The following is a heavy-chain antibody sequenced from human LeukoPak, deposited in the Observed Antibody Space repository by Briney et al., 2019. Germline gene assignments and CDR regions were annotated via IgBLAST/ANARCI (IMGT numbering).Heavy chain of an antibody. J-gene: IGHJ4*02. CDR1: GGSISSYY. CDR2: IYYSGST. CDR3: ARHEEYSSGWYVGPLYFDY. D-gene: IGHD6-19*01. Sequence: PSETLSLTCTVSGGSISSYYWSWIRQPPGKGLEWIGYIYYSGSTNYNPSLKSRVTISVDTSKNQFSLKLSSVTAADTAVYYCARHEEYSSGWYVGPLYFDYWGQGTLVTVSS. V-gene: IGHV4-59*08.